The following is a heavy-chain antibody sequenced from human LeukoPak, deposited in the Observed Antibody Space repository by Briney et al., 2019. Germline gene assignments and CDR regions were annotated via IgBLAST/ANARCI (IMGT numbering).Heavy chain of an antibody. J-gene: IGHJ6*03. CDR3: ASVPYYSTNYYYYYMDV. CDR1: GGTFSRYA. V-gene: IGHV1-69*05. Sequence: SVKVSCKASGGTFSRYAISWVRQAPGQGLEWMGGIIPIFGTANYAQKFQGRVTITTDESTSTAYMELSSLRSEDTAVYYCASVPYYSTNYYYYYMDVWGKGTTVTVSS. D-gene: IGHD4-11*01. CDR2: IIPIFGTA.